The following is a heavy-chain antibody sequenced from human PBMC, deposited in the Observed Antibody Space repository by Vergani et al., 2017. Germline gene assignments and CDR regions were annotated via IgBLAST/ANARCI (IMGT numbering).Heavy chain of an antibody. V-gene: IGHV5-51*01. D-gene: IGHD1-1*01. J-gene: IGHJ4*02. Sequence: EVELVQSGPEMRKPGESLTISCKGSEYSFGNYWIGCVRQMPGKGLEWMGIIYPADSDTRYSPSFQGQVTISADKSISTAFLQWDSMKASDTALYYCARHTTYTDSWGQGTLVTVSS. CDR3: ARHTTYTDS. CDR1: EYSFGNYW. CDR2: IYPADSDT.